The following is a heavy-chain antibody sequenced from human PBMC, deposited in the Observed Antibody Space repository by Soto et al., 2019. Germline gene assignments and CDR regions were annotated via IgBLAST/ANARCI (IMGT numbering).Heavy chain of an antibody. Sequence: QVQLVQSGAEVKKPGSSVKVSCKASGGTFSSYAISWVRQAPGQGLEWMGGIIPFFGTADYAQKFQGRVTITADESTSTAYMELSSLRSEDTAVYYCASLIAAAGPPHSPRYYYGMDVWGQGTTVTVSS. J-gene: IGHJ6*02. CDR1: GGTFSSYA. V-gene: IGHV1-69*12. CDR3: ASLIAAAGPPHSPRYYYGMDV. CDR2: IIPFFGTA. D-gene: IGHD6-13*01.